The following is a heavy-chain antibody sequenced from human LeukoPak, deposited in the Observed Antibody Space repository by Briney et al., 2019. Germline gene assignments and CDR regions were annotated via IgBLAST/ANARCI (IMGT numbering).Heavy chain of an antibody. CDR1: GFTFSSYG. J-gene: IGHJ4*02. Sequence: GGSLRLSCAASGFTFSSYGMHWVRQAPGKGLEWVAFIRYDGSDKYYADSVKGRFTISRDNSKNTLYLQMNSLRAEDTAVYYCAKIPVGGARKDGAVAGTVYWGQGTLVTVSS. CDR2: IRYDGSDK. V-gene: IGHV3-30*02. CDR3: AKIPVGGARKDGAVAGTVY. D-gene: IGHD6-19*01.